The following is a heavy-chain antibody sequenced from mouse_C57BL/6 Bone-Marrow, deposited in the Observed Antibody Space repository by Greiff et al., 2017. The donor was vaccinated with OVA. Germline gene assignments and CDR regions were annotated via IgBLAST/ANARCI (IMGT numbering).Heavy chain of an antibody. V-gene: IGHV1-55*01. Sequence: QVQLQQPGAELVKPGASVKMSCKASGYTFTSYWITWVKQRPGQGLEWIGEIYPGSGSTNYNEKFKSKATLTVDTSSSTAYMQLSSLTSEDSAVYYCARRGWDYDGGGGDYWGQGTSVTVSS. CDR2: IYPGSGST. J-gene: IGHJ4*01. CDR3: ARRGWDYDGGGGDY. D-gene: IGHD2-4*01. CDR1: GYTFTSYW.